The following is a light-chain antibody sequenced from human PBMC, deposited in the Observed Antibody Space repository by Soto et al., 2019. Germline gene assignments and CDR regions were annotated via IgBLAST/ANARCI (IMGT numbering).Light chain of an antibody. Sequence: SVLTQPRSVSGSPGQSVTISCTGTSNDVGGYNYVSWYQHQPGKAPKLMINDVSERPSGVPDRFSGSKSGNTASLTISGLQAEDEADYYCCSYAGRYTFVFGTGTKLTVL. CDR3: CSYAGRYTFV. V-gene: IGLV2-11*01. CDR1: SNDVGGYNY. CDR2: DVS. J-gene: IGLJ1*01.